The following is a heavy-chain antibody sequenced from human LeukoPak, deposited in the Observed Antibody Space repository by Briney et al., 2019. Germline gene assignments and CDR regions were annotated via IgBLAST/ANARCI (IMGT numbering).Heavy chain of an antibody. CDR2: ISSSSTYI. CDR3: ARDPWTNYGDYVRFDY. D-gene: IGHD4-17*01. J-gene: IGHJ4*02. CDR1: GFTFSYYN. V-gene: IGHV3-21*01. Sequence: GGSLSLSCAASGFTFSYYNMNWVRQAPGKGLEWVSSISSSSTYIYYADSVKGRFTISRDNAKNSLYLEMNSLRAEDTAVYYCARDPWTNYGDYVRFDYWGQGTLVTVSS.